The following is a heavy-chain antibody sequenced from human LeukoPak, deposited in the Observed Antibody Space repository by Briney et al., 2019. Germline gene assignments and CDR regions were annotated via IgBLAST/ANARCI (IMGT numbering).Heavy chain of an antibody. Sequence: ASAKVSCKASGYTFTSYGISWVRQAPGQGLEWMGWISAYNGNTNYAQKLQGRVTMTTDTSTSTAYMKLRSLRSDDTAVYYCARGPMEWELPHYFDYWGQGTLVTVSS. CDR1: GYTFTSYG. V-gene: IGHV1-18*01. J-gene: IGHJ4*02. CDR3: ARGPMEWELPHYFDY. D-gene: IGHD1-26*01. CDR2: ISAYNGNT.